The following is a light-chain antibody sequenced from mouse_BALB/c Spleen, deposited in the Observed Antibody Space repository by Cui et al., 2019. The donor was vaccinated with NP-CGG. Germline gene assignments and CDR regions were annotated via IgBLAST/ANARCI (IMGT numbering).Light chain of an antibody. V-gene: IGLV1*01. CDR2: GTN. CDR1: TGPVTTSNY. CDR3: ALWYSNHWV. Sequence: QAVVTHASALTTSPGEAVTLTCRSSTGPVTTSNYANWVQEKPDHLFTGLIGGTNNRAPGVPARFSGSLIGDKAALTITGAQTEDEAIYFCALWYSNHWVFGGGTKLTVL. J-gene: IGLJ1*01.